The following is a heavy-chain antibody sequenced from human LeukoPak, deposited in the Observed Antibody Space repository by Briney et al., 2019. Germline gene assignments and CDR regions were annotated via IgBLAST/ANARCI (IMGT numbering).Heavy chain of an antibody. CDR1: GFTFSSYS. V-gene: IGHV3-21*01. J-gene: IGHJ4*02. CDR2: ISSSSSYI. D-gene: IGHD3-22*01. CDR3: ARDSSGYYEFDY. Sequence: GGSLRLSCAASGFTFSSYSMNWVRQAPGKGLEWVSSISSSSSYIYYADSVKGRFTISRDNAKNSLYLQVNSLRAEDTAVYYCARDSSGYYEFDYWGQGTLVTVSS.